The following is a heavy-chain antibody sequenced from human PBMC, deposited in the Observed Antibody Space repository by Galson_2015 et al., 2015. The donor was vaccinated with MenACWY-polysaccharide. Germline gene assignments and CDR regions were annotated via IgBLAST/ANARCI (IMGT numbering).Heavy chain of an antibody. CDR3: VGPLGRGGTGAYGMDA. Sequence: SLRLSYAASGLTFSHHWIHWVRQAPGKGLVWVSRINSDASSTACADSVKGRFTISRDNAKNTLYLQMNSLRVEDTAVYYCVGPLGRGGTGAYGMDAWGQGTTVTVSS. D-gene: IGHD3-10*01. J-gene: IGHJ6*02. CDR2: INSDASST. CDR1: GLTFSHHW. V-gene: IGHV3-74*01.